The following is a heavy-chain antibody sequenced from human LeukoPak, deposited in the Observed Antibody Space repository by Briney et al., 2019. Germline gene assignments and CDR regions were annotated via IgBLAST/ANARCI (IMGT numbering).Heavy chain of an antibody. D-gene: IGHD6-19*01. V-gene: IGHV4-4*07. Sequence: SETLSLTCTVSGGSISSYYWSWIRQPAGKGLEGIGRIYTSGSTNYNPSLKSRVTMSVDTSKNQFSLKLSSVTAADTAVYYCARAKAGSSSGFQYYFDYWGQGTLVTVSS. CDR1: GGSISSYY. CDR3: ARAKAGSSSGFQYYFDY. J-gene: IGHJ4*02. CDR2: IYTSGST.